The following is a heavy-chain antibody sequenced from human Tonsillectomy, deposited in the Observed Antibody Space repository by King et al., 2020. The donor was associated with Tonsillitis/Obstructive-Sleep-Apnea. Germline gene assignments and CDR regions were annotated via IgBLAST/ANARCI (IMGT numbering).Heavy chain of an antibody. V-gene: IGHV4-59*08. CDR3: ARRAAARSPKHAFDI. CDR1: GGSISSYY. CDR2: IYYSGST. Sequence: VQLVESGPGLVKPSETLSLTCTVSGGSISSYYWSWIRQPPGKGLEWIGYIYYSGSTNYNPSLKSRVTISVDTSKNQFSLKLSSVTAADTAVYYCARRAAARSPKHAFDIWGQGTMVTVSS. J-gene: IGHJ3*02. D-gene: IGHD6-6*01.